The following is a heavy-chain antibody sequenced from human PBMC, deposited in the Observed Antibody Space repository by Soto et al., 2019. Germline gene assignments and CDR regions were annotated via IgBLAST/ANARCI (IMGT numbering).Heavy chain of an antibody. CDR2: INHSGST. V-gene: IGHV4-34*01. CDR1: GGSFSGYY. Sequence: QVQLQQWGAGLLKPSETLSLTCAVYGGSFSGYYWSWIRQPPGKGLEWIGEINHSGSTNYNPSLNGRGTMSANTSKGQFALELSAVSAAHTAVYYCARGRCSAAYCYSTFDSWGQGTLVTVSS. D-gene: IGHD2-15*01. CDR3: ARGRCSAAYCYSTFDS. J-gene: IGHJ4*02.